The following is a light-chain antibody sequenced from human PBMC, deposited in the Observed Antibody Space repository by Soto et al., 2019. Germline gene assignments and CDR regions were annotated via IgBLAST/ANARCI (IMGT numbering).Light chain of an antibody. Sequence: QAVLTQSSSASASLGSSVKLTCTLSSGHSTYIIAWHQQQPGKAPRYLMKLEGSGVYNKGSGVPDRFSGSSSGADRYLTIANLQFEEEADYYCETWDSNPRVFGGGTTLTVL. CDR1: SGHSTYI. V-gene: IGLV4-60*02. CDR3: ETWDSNPRV. J-gene: IGLJ3*02. CDR2: LEGSGVY.